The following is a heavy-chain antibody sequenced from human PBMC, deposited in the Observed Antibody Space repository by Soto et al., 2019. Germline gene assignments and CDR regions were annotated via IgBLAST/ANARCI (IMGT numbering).Heavy chain of an antibody. CDR2: INAGNGNT. J-gene: IGHJ6*02. CDR1: GYTFTSYA. D-gene: IGHD2-15*01. Sequence: ASVKVSCKASGYTFTSYAMHWVRQAPGQRLEWMGWINAGNGNTKYSQKFQGRVTITRDTSASTAYMELSSLRSEDTAVYYCARDIVVVVAATVPYGMDVWGQGTTVTVSS. V-gene: IGHV1-3*01. CDR3: ARDIVVVVAATVPYGMDV.